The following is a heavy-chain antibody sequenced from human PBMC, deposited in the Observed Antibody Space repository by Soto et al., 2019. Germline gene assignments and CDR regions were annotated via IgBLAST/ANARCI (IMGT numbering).Heavy chain of an antibody. V-gene: IGHV3-53*01. Sequence: PGGSLRLSFAASGFTVSSNYMSWVRQAPGKGLEWVSIIYSGGSTYYTDSVKGRFTIARDNSKNTLYLQMNSLRAEDTAVYYCASGRGLLLSSNWGRGTMVTVSS. J-gene: IGHJ6*01. CDR3: ASGRGLLLSSN. D-gene: IGHD1-26*01. CDR2: IYSGGST. CDR1: GFTVSSNY.